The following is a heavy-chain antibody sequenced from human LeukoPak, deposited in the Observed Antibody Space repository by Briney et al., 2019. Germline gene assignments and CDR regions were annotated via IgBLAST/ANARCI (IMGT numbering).Heavy chain of an antibody. D-gene: IGHD4-17*01. V-gene: IGHV4-59*01. CDR1: GASISSYY. Sequence: PSETLSLTCSVSGASISSYYWSWIRQPPGKGLEWIARIYYSGTTNYNPSLKSRVTISVDTSKNQFSLKLRSVTAADTAVYYCARGPHTASNWSDSWGQGTLVTVSS. J-gene: IGHJ5*01. CDR3: ARGPHTASNWSDS. CDR2: IYYSGTT.